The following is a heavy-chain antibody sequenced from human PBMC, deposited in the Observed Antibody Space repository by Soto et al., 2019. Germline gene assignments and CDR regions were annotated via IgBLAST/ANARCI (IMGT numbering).Heavy chain of an antibody. CDR2: IKSKTDGGTT. CDR1: GFTFSNAW. CDR3: TTDSYSTIIIVRFDY. J-gene: IGHJ4*01. V-gene: IGHV3-15*07. D-gene: IGHD3-22*01. Sequence: GGSLRLSCAASGFTFSNAWINWVRQAPGKGLEWVGRIKSKTDGGTTDYAEPVKGRFAISRDDSNNMVYLQMNSLKIEDTAVYYCTTDSYSTIIIVRFDYWGNETLVTVSS.